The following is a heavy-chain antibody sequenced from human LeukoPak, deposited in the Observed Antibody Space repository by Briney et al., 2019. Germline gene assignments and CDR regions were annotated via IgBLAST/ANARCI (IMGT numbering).Heavy chain of an antibody. Sequence: ASVKISCKASGYTFTDYYMHWVQQAPGKGLEWMGRVDPEDGETIYAEKFQGRVTITADTSTDTAYMELSSLRSEDTAVYYCARGYSRSWSKVLGDWGQGTLVTVSS. D-gene: IGHD6-13*01. CDR1: GYTFTDYY. V-gene: IGHV1-69-2*01. CDR2: VDPEDGET. J-gene: IGHJ4*02. CDR3: ARGYSRSWSKVLGD.